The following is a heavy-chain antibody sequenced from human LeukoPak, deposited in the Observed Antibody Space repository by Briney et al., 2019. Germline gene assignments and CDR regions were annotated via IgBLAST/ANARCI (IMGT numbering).Heavy chain of an antibody. CDR1: GFTFSSYS. CDR3: AREIAVAGCDY. Sequence: GGSLRLSCAASGFTFSSYSMNWVRQAPGKGLEWVSSISSSSYIYYADSVKGRFTISRDNAKNSLYLQMNSLRAEDTAVYYCAREIAVAGCDYWGQGTLVTVSS. V-gene: IGHV3-21*01. J-gene: IGHJ4*02. D-gene: IGHD6-19*01. CDR2: ISSSSYI.